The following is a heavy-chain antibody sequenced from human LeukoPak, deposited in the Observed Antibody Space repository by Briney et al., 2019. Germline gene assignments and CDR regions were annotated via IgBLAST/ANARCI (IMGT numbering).Heavy chain of an antibody. D-gene: IGHD5-24*01. CDR3: ARDTINIRDGYIYFDY. CDR1: GGSISSSSYY. V-gene: IGHV4-39*07. Sequence: SETLSLTCTVSGGSISSSSYYWGWIRQPPGKGLEWIGSIYYSGSTYYNPSLKSRVTISVDTSKNQFSLKLSSVTAADTAVYYCARDTINIRDGYIYFDYWGQGTLVTVSS. CDR2: IYYSGST. J-gene: IGHJ4*02.